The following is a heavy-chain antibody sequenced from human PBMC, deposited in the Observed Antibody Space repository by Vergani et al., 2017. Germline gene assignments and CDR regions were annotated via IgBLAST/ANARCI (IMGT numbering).Heavy chain of an antibody. J-gene: IGHJ6*02. CDR1: GGSFSGYY. CDR2: INHSGST. CDR3: ASGSRLLWCGGSWDV. D-gene: IGHD3-10*01. Sequence: QVQLQQWGAGLLKPSETLSLTCAVYGGSFSGYYWSWIRQPPGKGLEWIGEINHSGSTNYNPSLKRRGTISVDTSKNLFSLKLSSVTAADTAVYYCASGSRLLWCGGSWDVWGQGTTVTVSS. V-gene: IGHV4-34*01.